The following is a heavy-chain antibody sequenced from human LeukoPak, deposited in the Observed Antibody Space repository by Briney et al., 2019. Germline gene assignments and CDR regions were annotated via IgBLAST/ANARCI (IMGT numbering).Heavy chain of an antibody. CDR3: AIGRGGQQLGDY. CDR1: GFTFSSYN. D-gene: IGHD6-13*01. Sequence: GGSLRLSCAASGFTFSSYNMNWVRQAPGKGLEWVSSISSSSSYIYYADSVKGRFTISRDNAKNSLYLQMNSLRAEDTAVYYCAIGRGGQQLGDYWGQGTLVTVSS. J-gene: IGHJ4*02. V-gene: IGHV3-21*04. CDR2: ISSSSSYI.